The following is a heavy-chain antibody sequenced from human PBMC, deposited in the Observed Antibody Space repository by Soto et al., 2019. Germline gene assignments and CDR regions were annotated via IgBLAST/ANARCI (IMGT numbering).Heavy chain of an antibody. CDR1: GFTFSSYA. D-gene: IGHD1-20*01. Sequence: GGSLRLSCAASGFTFSSYAMSWVRQAPGKGLEWVSAVSGSGGSTYYGDSVKGRFTISRDNSKNTLYLQMNSLRAEDTAVYYCAKDQNHNWNPDPDYWGQGTLVTVSS. V-gene: IGHV3-23*01. J-gene: IGHJ4*02. CDR3: AKDQNHNWNPDPDY. CDR2: VSGSGGST.